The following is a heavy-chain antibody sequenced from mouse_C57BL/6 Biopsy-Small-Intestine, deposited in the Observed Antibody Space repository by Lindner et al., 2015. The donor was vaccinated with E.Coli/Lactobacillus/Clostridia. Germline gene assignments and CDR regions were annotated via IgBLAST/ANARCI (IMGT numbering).Heavy chain of an antibody. J-gene: IGHJ4*01. CDR1: GYTFTSDG. V-gene: IGHV1-7*01. Sequence: SVKVSCKASGYTFTSDGISWVRQAPGQGLEWMGWISAYNGNTNYAQKLQGRVTMTTDTSTSTAYMELRSLRSDDTAVYYCARDRGHYCSGGSCYSYSSGSLDYWGQGTLVTVSS. D-gene: IGHD1-1*02. CDR2: ISAYNGNT. CDR3: ARDRGHYCSGGSCYSYSSGSLDY.